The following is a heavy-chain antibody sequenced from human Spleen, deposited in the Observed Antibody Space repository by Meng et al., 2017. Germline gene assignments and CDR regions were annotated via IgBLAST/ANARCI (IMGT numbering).Heavy chain of an antibody. CDR2: TYYRSKWYN. D-gene: IGHD3-10*01. V-gene: IGHV6-1*01. CDR1: GDSVARNSAA. Sequence: QSHALTGAISGDSVARNSAAWNWIRQAPSRGLEWLVRTYYRSKWYNDYAGSVKSRITINPDTSKNQFYLQQNSVTPEDTAVDYCARSTCPIRITMVRGVHFDYWGQGTLVTVSS. J-gene: IGHJ4*02. CDR3: ARSTCPIRITMVRGVHFDY.